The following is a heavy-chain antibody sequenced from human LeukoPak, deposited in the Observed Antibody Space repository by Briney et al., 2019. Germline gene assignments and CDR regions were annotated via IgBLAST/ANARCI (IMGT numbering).Heavy chain of an antibody. CDR3: ARVRDGWGSFHNSFDP. CDR2: ISAYNGNT. CDR1: GYTFTSSG. D-gene: IGHD3-10*01. Sequence: EASVKVSCKASGYTFTSSGISWVRHAPGQGLEWMGWISAYNGNTNYAQKLQGRVTMTTYTSTSTAYMELRSLRTDDTAVYYCARVRDGWGSFHNSFDPWGQGALVTVSS. V-gene: IGHV1-18*01. J-gene: IGHJ5*02.